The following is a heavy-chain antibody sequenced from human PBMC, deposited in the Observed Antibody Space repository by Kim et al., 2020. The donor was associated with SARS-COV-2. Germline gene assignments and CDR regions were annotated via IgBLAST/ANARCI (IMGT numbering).Heavy chain of an antibody. V-gene: IGHV2-70*01. CDR3: ARILAVAGSAAEY. Sequence: YYSTSLKTRLTISKDTSKNQVVLTMTNMDPVDTATYYCARILAVAGSAAEYWGQGTLVTVSS. J-gene: IGHJ4*02. D-gene: IGHD6-13*01.